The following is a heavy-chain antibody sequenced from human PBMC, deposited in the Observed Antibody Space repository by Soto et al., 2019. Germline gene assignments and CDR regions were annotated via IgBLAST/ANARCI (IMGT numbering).Heavy chain of an antibody. Sequence: PSETLSLTCTIYGGSFSGYYWSWIRQPPGKGLEWIGEIYHSGSTNYNPSLKSRVTISVDTSKNQFSLRLRSVTAADTAVYYCARGSITAGGGGDYWGQGTLVTVSS. J-gene: IGHJ4*02. CDR1: GGSFSGYY. D-gene: IGHD6-13*01. V-gene: IGHV4-34*01. CDR2: IYHSGST. CDR3: ARGSITAGGGGDY.